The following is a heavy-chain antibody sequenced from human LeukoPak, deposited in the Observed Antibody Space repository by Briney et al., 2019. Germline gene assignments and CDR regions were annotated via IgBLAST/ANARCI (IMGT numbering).Heavy chain of an antibody. CDR2: IPFDGNNK. J-gene: IGHJ6*03. Sequence: GRSLRLSCAASGFTFSRYAMHWVRQAPGSGLEWLAVIPFDGNNKMSADSVKGRFTASRDNSKNTLYLQMNSLRSEDTAVYYCARDRENDYYYYMDVWGKGTTVTVSS. CDR3: ARDRENDYYYYMDV. V-gene: IGHV3-30*04. CDR1: GFTFSRYA.